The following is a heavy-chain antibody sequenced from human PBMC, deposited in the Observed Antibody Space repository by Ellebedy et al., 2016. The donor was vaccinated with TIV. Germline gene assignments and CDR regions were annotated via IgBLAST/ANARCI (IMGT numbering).Heavy chain of an antibody. Sequence: AASVKVSCKASGYTFTSYYMHWVRQAPGQGLEWMGIINPSGGSTSYAQKFQGRVTMTRDTSTSTVYMELSSLRSEDTAVYYCARDKPTRGYQYEPPLDYWGQGTLVTVSS. CDR2: INPSGGST. V-gene: IGHV1-46*01. J-gene: IGHJ4*02. D-gene: IGHD3-3*01. CDR3: ARDKPTRGYQYEPPLDY. CDR1: GYTFTSYY.